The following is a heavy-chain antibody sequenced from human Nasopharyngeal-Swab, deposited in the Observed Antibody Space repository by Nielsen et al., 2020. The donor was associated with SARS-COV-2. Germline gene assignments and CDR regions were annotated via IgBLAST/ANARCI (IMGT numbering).Heavy chain of an antibody. CDR1: GGSISSGGYY. CDR2: IYTSGST. Sequence: SETLSLTCTVSGGSISSGGYYWSWIRQPAGKGLEWIGRIYTSGSTNYNPSLKSRVTMSVDTSKNQFSLKLSSVTAADTAVYYCARESLHYYGSGSYYNVLDYWGQGTLVTVSS. V-gene: IGHV4-61*02. CDR3: ARESLHYYGSGSYYNVLDY. J-gene: IGHJ4*02. D-gene: IGHD3-10*01.